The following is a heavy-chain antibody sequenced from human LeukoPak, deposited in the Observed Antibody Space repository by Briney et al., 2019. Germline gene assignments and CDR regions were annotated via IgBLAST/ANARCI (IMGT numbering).Heavy chain of an antibody. D-gene: IGHD3-22*01. CDR3: ARPSRTGSGWDAFDI. V-gene: IGHV4-59*08. CDR2: IYYSGST. J-gene: IGHJ3*02. Sequence: SETLSFTCAVYGGSFSGYYWSWIRQPPGKELEWIGYIYYSGSTNYNPSLTGRVTISVDTSKNQFSLNLSSVTAADTAVYYCARPSRTGSGWDAFDIWGQGTMVTVSS. CDR1: GGSFSGYY.